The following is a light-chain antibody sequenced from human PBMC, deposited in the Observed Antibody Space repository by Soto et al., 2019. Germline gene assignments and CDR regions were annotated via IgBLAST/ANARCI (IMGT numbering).Light chain of an antibody. V-gene: IGKV3-15*01. CDR1: QTVSSN. CDR2: GAS. CDR3: QQYKNWPHT. Sequence: VMTQSPATLSVSQGERATLSCRASQTVSSNLAWYQQKPGQSPRLLIYGASTRATGIPARFSGSGSGTEFTLTINSLQSEDFAVYYCQQYKNWPHTFGQGTKVEIK. J-gene: IGKJ2*01.